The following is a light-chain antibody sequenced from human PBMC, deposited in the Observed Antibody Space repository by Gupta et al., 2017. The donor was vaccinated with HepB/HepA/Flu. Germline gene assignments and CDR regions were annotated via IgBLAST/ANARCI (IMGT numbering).Light chain of an antibody. CDR3: NSRDRSGIVA. J-gene: IGLJ2*01. Sequence: SSELTQDPAVSVALGQTVRITCQGDSLRYSYASWYQQKPGQAPILVFYDNRDRPSGIPDRFSGSRSGNTASLTITGAQAEDEADYYCNSRDRSGIVAFGGGTKVTVL. CDR1: SLRYSY. CDR2: DNR. V-gene: IGLV3-19*01.